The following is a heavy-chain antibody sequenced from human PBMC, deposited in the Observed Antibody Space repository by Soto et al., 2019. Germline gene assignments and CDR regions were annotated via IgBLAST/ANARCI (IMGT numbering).Heavy chain of an antibody. CDR1: GGTFSSYA. CDR3: AGDNAYYASSGHPHRYWYFDL. J-gene: IGHJ2*01. V-gene: IGHV1-69*01. CDR2: IIPIFGTA. D-gene: IGHD3-22*01. Sequence: QVQLVQSGAEVKKPGSSVKVSCKASGGTFSSYAISWVRQAPGQGLEWMGGIIPIFGTANYAQKFQGRVTITADESTSTAYMELSSLLYEDTAVYYCAGDNAYYASSGHPHRYWYFDLWGRGTLVTVSS.